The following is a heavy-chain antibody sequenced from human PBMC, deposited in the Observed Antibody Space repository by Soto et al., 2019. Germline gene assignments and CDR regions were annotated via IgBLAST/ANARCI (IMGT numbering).Heavy chain of an antibody. CDR1: GGSINNYY. CDR2: IYYSGTT. D-gene: IGHD6-19*01. V-gene: IGHV4-59*01. Sequence: QVQLQESGPGLVKPSETLSLTCSVSGGSINNYYWSWIRQPPGKGLEWIGYIYYSGTTNYNPSLKSRVTSSVDTSTDQFSLDLRTLAAADTSVYYCGRGGWSLDYWGQGSLVTVSS. J-gene: IGHJ4*02. CDR3: GRGGWSLDY.